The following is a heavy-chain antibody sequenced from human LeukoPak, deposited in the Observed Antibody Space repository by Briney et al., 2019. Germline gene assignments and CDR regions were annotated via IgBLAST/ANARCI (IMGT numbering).Heavy chain of an antibody. CDR2: INSDGSSI. D-gene: IGHD5-12*01. CDR3: VREGRVSGYDFDC. V-gene: IGHV3-74*03. J-gene: IGHJ4*02. Sequence: GGSLRLSCAASGFTFSSYWMHWVRQVPGKGLVWVSRINSDGSSITYADSVKGRFTISRDNARNTLYLQMNSLGVEDTAVYYCVREGRVSGYDFDCWGQGTLVTVSS. CDR1: GFTFSSYW.